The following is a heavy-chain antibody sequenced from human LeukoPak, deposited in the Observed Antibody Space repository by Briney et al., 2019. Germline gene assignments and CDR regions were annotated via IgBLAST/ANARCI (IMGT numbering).Heavy chain of an antibody. D-gene: IGHD5-24*01. V-gene: IGHV3-48*01. CDR1: GFTFSRDS. Sequence: GGSLRLSCAASGFTFSRDSMNWVRQAPGKGLEWISYISYDSAIKYYADSVRGRFTISRDNSKNTLYLQMNSLRAEDTAVYYCARGGWLQFEEDYFDYWGQGTLVTVSS. CDR2: ISYDSAIK. CDR3: ARGGWLQFEEDYFDY. J-gene: IGHJ4*02.